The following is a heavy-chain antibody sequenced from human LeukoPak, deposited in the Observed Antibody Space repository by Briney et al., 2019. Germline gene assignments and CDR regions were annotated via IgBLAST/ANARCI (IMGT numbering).Heavy chain of an antibody. J-gene: IGHJ4*02. D-gene: IGHD2-15*01. V-gene: IGHV1-2*02. Sequence: ASVKVSCKASGDTFTGYYVHWVRQAPGQGLELMGWIDPNGGDTNLAQKFQDRVTMIGDTSISTTYMELSRMRSDDTAVYYCARAPPYCSGGRCYPDYWGQGTLVTVSS. CDR3: ARAPPYCSGGRCYPDY. CDR1: GDTFTGYY. CDR2: IDPNGGDT.